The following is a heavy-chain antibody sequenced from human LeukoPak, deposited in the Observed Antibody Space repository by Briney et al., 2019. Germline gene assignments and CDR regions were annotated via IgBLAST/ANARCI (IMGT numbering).Heavy chain of an antibody. CDR2: VDYSADST. J-gene: IGHJ5*02. CDR1: GFTLSSYG. Sequence: GGSLRLSCTVSGFTLSSYGMSWIRQAPGKGLEWVSSVDYSADSTHYADSVMGRFTISRDNSKNTLYLQLNSLSAADTAVYYCAKILGGYGSGRPHLQSPNWFDPWGQGTLVTVSS. D-gene: IGHD3-10*01. CDR3: AKILGGYGSGRPHLQSPNWFDP. V-gene: IGHV3-23*01.